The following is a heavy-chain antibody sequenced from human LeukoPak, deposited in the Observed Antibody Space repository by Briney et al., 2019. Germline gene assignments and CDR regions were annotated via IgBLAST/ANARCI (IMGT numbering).Heavy chain of an antibody. CDR1: GGSISSYY. CDR2: IYYSGST. CDR3: ARLPYYYDSSGYYYYYYGMDV. V-gene: IGHV4-59*08. J-gene: IGHJ6*02. Sequence: SSETLSLTCTVSGGSISSYYWSWIRQPPGKGLEWIGYIYYSGSTNYNPSLKSRVTISVDTSKNQFSLKLSSVTAADTAVYYCARLPYYYDSSGYYYYYYGMDVWGQGTTVTVSS. D-gene: IGHD3-22*01.